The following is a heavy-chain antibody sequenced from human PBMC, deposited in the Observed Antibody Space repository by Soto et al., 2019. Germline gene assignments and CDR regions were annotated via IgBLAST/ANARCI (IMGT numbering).Heavy chain of an antibody. D-gene: IGHD6-19*01. CDR1: GGTFSSYT. Sequence: ASVKVSCKASGGTFSSYTISWVRQAPGQGLEWMGRIIPILGIANYAQKFQGRVAITADKSTSTAYMELRSLRSDDTAVYYCARGPIAVAVPFDYWGQGTLVTRLL. CDR2: IIPILGIA. CDR3: ARGPIAVAVPFDY. V-gene: IGHV1-69*02. J-gene: IGHJ4*02.